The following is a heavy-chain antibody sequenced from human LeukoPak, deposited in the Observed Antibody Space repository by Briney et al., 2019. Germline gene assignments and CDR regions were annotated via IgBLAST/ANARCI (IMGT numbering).Heavy chain of an antibody. CDR3: ARENWAPYY. CDR2: IKQDGSER. J-gene: IGHJ4*02. CDR1: GFTFSSYW. V-gene: IGHV3-7*01. Sequence: GGSLRLSCAASGFTFSSYWMTWVRQAPGKGLEWVANIKQDGSERNYVDSVKGRFTISRDNAKNSLYLQMNSLRAEDTAVYYCARENWAPYYWGQGTLVPVSS. D-gene: IGHD7-27*01.